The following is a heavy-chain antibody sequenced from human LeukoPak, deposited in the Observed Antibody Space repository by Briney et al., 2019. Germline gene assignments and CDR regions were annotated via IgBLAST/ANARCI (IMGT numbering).Heavy chain of an antibody. CDR2: IYSDGST. CDR3: ARDPLVPGVYFDY. Sequence: PGGSLRLSCAASGFTDSRYYMIWVRQAPGKALEWVSTIYSDGSTFYADSVKGRFNISRDKSKNTLYLQMNSLRAEDTAVYYCARDPLVPGVYFDYWGQGTLVTVSS. V-gene: IGHV3-53*01. J-gene: IGHJ4*02. CDR1: GFTDSRYY. D-gene: IGHD2-2*01.